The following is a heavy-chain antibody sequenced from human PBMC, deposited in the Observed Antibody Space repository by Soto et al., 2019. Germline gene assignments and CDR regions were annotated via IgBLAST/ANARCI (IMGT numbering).Heavy chain of an antibody. Sequence: QVQLVQSGAELKKTGSSVTVSCRASGDTFSSYAVNWVRQAPGRGLEWMGRIITVLGTTDYAQNFKGRVTMPAEKAPXTXYXXLSSLRSDDTAVYYCARRRYCGYDCYHKHYYGMDVWGQGTTVTVAS. D-gene: IGHD2-21*01. J-gene: IGHJ6*02. CDR3: ARRRYCGYDCYHKHYYGMDV. CDR1: GDTFSSYA. CDR2: IITVLGTT. V-gene: IGHV1-69*08.